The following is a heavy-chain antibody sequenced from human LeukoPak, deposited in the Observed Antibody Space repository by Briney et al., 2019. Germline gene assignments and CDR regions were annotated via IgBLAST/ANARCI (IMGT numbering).Heavy chain of an antibody. V-gene: IGHV1-18*01. J-gene: IGHJ5*02. CDR2: ISAYNGNT. CDR1: GYTFTSYG. CDR3: TRGLLPDNWFDP. Sequence: GASVKVSCKASGYTFTSYGISWVRQAPGQGLEWMGWISAYNGNTNYAQKLQSRVTMTTDTSTSTAYMELRSLRSDDPAVYYCTRGLLPDNWFDPWGQGTLVTVSS. D-gene: IGHD3-22*01.